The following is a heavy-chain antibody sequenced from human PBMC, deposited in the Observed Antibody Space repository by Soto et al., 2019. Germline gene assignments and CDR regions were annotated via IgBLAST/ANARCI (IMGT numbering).Heavy chain of an antibody. J-gene: IGHJ6*02. V-gene: IGHV3-23*01. D-gene: IGHD3-3*01. CDR1: GFTFSSYA. CDR2: ISGSGVST. Sequence: GGSLRLSCAASGFTFSSYAMSWVRQAPGKGLEWVSAISGSGVSTYYADSVKGRFTISRDNSKNTLYLQMNSLRAEDTAVYYCAKQGVLYDFWSGFSDVWGHGST. CDR3: AKQGVLYDFWSGFSDV.